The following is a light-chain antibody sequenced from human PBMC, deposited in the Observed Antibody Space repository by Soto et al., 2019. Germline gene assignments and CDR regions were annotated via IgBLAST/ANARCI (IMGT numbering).Light chain of an antibody. J-gene: IGLJ2*01. CDR3: QTWGTGIRV. CDR2: VNSDGSH. V-gene: IGLV4-69*01. CDR1: SGHNSFS. Sequence: QLVLTQSPSASASLGASVNLTCTLRSGHNSFSIAWHQQQPEMGPRYLMKVNSDGSHSKGDGIPDRFSGSSSGAERYLIISSLQSEDEADYYCQTWGTGIRVFGGGTKLTVL.